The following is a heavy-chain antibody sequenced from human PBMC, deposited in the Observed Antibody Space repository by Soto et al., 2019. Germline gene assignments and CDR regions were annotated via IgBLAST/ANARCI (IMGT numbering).Heavy chain of an antibody. J-gene: IGHJ4*02. CDR3: ARADTKTSHWRPFHNL. D-gene: IGHD1-1*01. CDR2: MYYSGSA. V-gene: IGHV4-59*08. CDR1: NGSISGHY. Sequence: QVQLQESGPGLVKPAETLSLTCIVSNGSISGHYWSWIRQPPGKGLAWIGYMYYSGSATYNPSLRSRLTISLDTHKNQFALKLSSVTATHTAIYYCARADTKTSHWRPFHNLWGPGTLVTVSS.